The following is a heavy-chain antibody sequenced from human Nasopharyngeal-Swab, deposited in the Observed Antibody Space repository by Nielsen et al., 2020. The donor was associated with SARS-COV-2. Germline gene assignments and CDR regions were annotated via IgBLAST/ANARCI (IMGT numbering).Heavy chain of an antibody. D-gene: IGHD4-17*01. CDR3: ANSRYGDYDNWFDP. Sequence: GESLKISCAASGFTFSSYAMSWVRQAPGKGLEWVSVIYSGGSSTYYADSVKGRFTISRDNSKNTLYLQMNSLRAEGTAVYYCANSRYGDYDNWFDPWGQGTLVTVSS. V-gene: IGHV3-23*03. CDR1: GFTFSSYA. CDR2: IYSGGSST. J-gene: IGHJ5*02.